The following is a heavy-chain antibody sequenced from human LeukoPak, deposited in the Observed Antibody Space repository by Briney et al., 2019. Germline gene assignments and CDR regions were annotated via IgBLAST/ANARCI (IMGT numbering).Heavy chain of an antibody. Sequence: SETLSLTCTVSGGSISTYYWNWIRQLPGKGLEWIGYMFYSGSTNCNPSLKSRVTILVDTSKNRFSLKLSSVTAADTAVYYCARLDANWGFIDYWGQGTLVTVSS. D-gene: IGHD7-27*01. CDR2: MFYSGST. J-gene: IGHJ4*02. CDR1: GGSISTYY. V-gene: IGHV4-59*01. CDR3: ARLDANWGFIDY.